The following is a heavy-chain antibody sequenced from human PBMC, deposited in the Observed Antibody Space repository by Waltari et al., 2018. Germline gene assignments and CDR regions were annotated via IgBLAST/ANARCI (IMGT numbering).Heavy chain of an antibody. CDR3: ARASSGWGYAFDI. Sequence: QVQLQESGPGLVKPSETLSLTCTVSGGSISSHYWSWIRQPPGKGLEWIGYIYYSGSTNYNPSLKSRVTISVDTSKNQFSLKLSSVTAADTAVYYCARASSGWGYAFDIWGQGTMVTVSS. V-gene: IGHV4-59*11. D-gene: IGHD6-19*01. J-gene: IGHJ3*02. CDR1: GGSISSHY. CDR2: IYYSGST.